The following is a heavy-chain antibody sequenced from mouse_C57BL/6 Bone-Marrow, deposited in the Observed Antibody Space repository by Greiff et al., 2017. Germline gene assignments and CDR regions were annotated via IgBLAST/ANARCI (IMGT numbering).Heavy chain of an antibody. CDR2: IDPSDSYT. Sequence: QVQLQQSGAELVRPGTSVKLSCKASGYTFTSYWMHWVKQRPGQGLEWIGVIDPSDSYTNYNQKFKGKATLTVDTSSSTAYMQLSSLTSEDSAVYYCGNFDYWGQGTTRTVSS. V-gene: IGHV1-59*01. CDR1: GYTFTSYW. CDR3: GNFDY. J-gene: IGHJ2*01.